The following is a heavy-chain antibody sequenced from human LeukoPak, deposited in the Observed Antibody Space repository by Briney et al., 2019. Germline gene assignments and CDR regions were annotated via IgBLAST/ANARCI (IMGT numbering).Heavy chain of an antibody. CDR2: INSDGSST. D-gene: IGHD6-19*01. CDR1: GFTFSSYW. Sequence: GGSLRLSCAASGFTFSSYWMHWVRQAPGKGLVWVSRINSDGSSTIYADSVKGRFTISRDNAKNTLYLHMNSLRAEDTAVYYCARSEVRYSSGWYNYYGMDVWGQGTTVTVSS. J-gene: IGHJ6*02. V-gene: IGHV3-74*01. CDR3: ARSEVRYSSGWYNYYGMDV.